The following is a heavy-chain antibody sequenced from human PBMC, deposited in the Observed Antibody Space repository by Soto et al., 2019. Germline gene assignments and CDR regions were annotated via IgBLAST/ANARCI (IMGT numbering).Heavy chain of an antibody. V-gene: IGHV1-69*13. CDR1: GVTLNRQD. CDR3: ATSEVIDGYSFDY. D-gene: IGHD5-18*01. Sequence: SVKVSCKASGVTLNRQDMRWVRQAPGQGLEWMGGIIPMFGKPHYAEKFQDRVTITADESTGTAYLELSSLTSEDTAVYYCATSEVIDGYSFDYWGPGTLVTVSS. CDR2: IIPMFGKP. J-gene: IGHJ4*02.